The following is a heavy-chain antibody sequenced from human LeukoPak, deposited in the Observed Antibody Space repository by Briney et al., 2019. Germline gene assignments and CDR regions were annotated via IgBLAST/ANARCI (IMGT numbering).Heavy chain of an antibody. D-gene: IGHD6-13*01. CDR1: GFAFTDYY. J-gene: IGHJ4*02. CDR3: ARTIAAAGRDYFDY. CDR2: INCHSGVA. Sequence: GASVKVSCKASGFAFTDYYLHWVRQAPGQGLEWMGWINCHSGVADYAHNFQGRVTMTRDTSINTAYLELSRLKSDDTAVYYCARTIAAAGRDYFDYWGQGTLVTVSS. V-gene: IGHV1-2*07.